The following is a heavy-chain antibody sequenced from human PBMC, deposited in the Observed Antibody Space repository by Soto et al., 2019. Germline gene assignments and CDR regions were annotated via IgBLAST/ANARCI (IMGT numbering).Heavy chain of an antibody. J-gene: IGHJ3*02. CDR3: ARDYHSGGAFDI. V-gene: IGHV4-59*01. D-gene: IGHD6-19*01. CDR2: IYYSGST. Sequence: SETLSLSCTVSGGSISSYYWSWIRQPPGKGLEWIGYIYYSGSTNYNPSLKSRVTISVDTSKNQFSLKLSSVTAADTAVYYCARDYHSGGAFDIWGQGTMVTVSS. CDR1: GGSISSYY.